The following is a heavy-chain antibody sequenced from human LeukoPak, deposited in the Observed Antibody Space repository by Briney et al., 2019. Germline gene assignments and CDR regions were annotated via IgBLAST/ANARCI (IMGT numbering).Heavy chain of an antibody. V-gene: IGHV4-34*01. CDR1: GGSFSGYY. J-gene: IGHJ4*02. Sequence: SETLSLTCAVYGGSFSGYYWSWIRQPPGKGLEWIGEINHSGSTNYNPSLKSRVTISVDTSKNQFSLKLSSVTAADTAVYYRARRSSSSSPFDYWGQGTLVTVSS. D-gene: IGHD6-6*01. CDR2: INHSGST. CDR3: ARRSSSSSPFDY.